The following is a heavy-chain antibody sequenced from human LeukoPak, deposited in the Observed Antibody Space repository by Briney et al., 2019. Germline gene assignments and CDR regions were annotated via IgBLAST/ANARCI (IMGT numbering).Heavy chain of an antibody. D-gene: IGHD3-3*01. J-gene: IGHJ6*03. V-gene: IGHV1-18*01. Sequence: ASVKVSCKASGYTFTSYGISWVRQAPGQGLEWMGWISAYNGNTNYAQKLQGRGTMTTDPSTSTAYMELRSLRSDDTAVYYCARDVTDFWSMGYYYYYMDVWGKGTTVTVSS. CDR3: ARDVTDFWSMGYYYYYMDV. CDR2: ISAYNGNT. CDR1: GYTFTSYG.